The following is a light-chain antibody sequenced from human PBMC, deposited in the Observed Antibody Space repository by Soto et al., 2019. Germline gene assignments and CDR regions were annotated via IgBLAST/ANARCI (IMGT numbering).Light chain of an antibody. CDR1: QSVGRIY. CDR2: GAS. V-gene: IGKV3-20*01. J-gene: IGKJ5*01. CDR3: QEYGSSYIP. Sequence: LGLTHSPGTLSLSPGRRATLACRASQSVGRIYLAWYQQRPCQAPRLLIYGASHRATGTPVRFSGSGSGTDFALTISGLEPEEFAVYYSQEYGSSYIPLGKGIRLAIK.